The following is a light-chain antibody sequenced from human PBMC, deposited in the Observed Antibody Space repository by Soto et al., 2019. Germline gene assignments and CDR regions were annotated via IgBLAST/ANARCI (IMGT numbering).Light chain of an antibody. V-gene: IGLV1-44*01. Sequence: QSVLTQPPSASGTPGQRVTISCSGSSSNIGSNTVNWYQQLPGTAPTLLIFYNNQRPSGVPDRFSGSKSGTSASLAISGLQSEDEAHYYCAAWDDSLYGWVFGGGTKVTVL. J-gene: IGLJ3*02. CDR3: AAWDDSLYGWV. CDR1: SSNIGSNT. CDR2: YNN.